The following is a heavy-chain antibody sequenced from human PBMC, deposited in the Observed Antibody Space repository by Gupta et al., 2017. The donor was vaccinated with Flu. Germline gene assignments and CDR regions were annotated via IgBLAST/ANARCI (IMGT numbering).Heavy chain of an antibody. Sequence: QLLLQGPRPGRVKPAETLSLSCTVSGGSLSTDNYLWALVRQPPGKGLEWIGTIYYSGTTYYSPALRSRATMSLDTSRNQFSLKVRSVTAADTAVYYCAGGVGYAAFDFWGQGSLVSVSS. J-gene: IGHJ4*02. CDR3: AGGVGYAAFDF. D-gene: IGHD2-2*01. CDR2: IYYSGTT. CDR1: GGSLSTDNYL. V-gene: IGHV4-39*01.